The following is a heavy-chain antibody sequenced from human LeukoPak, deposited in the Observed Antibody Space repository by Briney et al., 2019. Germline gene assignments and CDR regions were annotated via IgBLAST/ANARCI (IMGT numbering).Heavy chain of an antibody. CDR2: IYYSGST. CDR3: ASLPMYSSGWYDLRSNGHDAFDI. Sequence: SETLSLTCTVSGGSLSSYYWSWLRQPPGKGLEWIGYIYYSGSTNYNPSLKSRVTISVDTSKNQFSLKLSSVTAADTAVYYCASLPMYSSGWYDLRSNGHDAFDIWGQGTMVTVSS. D-gene: IGHD6-19*01. V-gene: IGHV4-59*01. J-gene: IGHJ3*02. CDR1: GGSLSSYY.